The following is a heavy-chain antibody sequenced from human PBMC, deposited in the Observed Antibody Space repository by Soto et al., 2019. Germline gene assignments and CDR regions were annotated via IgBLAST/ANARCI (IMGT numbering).Heavy chain of an antibody. V-gene: IGHV3-33*01. Sequence: GGSLRLSCAASGFSFNIYGMHWVRQAPGKGLEWVAVIWYDGSDKYYADSVKGRFTISRDNSKNTLYLDMNSLRDEDTAVYYCARDRAHGSGSYYNPPLRYWGQGTLVTVSS. CDR3: ARDRAHGSGSYYNPPLRY. CDR1: GFSFNIYG. CDR2: IWYDGSDK. D-gene: IGHD3-10*01. J-gene: IGHJ4*02.